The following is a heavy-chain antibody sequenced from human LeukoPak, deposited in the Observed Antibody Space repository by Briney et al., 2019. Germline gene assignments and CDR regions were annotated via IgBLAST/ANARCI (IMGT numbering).Heavy chain of an antibody. CDR2: IDPSGST. J-gene: IGHJ4*02. CDR3: VRYSGYDYFFDL. CDR1: GHTLARYS. D-gene: IGHD5-12*01. Sequence: ASVKVSCKAYGHTLARYSMHWVRQAPGQGLEWMAIIDPSGSTKSAQKFQDRVTLTRDTSTTTVYMELSSLRSEGTAIYYCVRYSGYDYFFDLWGQGTLVTVSS. V-gene: IGHV1-46*01.